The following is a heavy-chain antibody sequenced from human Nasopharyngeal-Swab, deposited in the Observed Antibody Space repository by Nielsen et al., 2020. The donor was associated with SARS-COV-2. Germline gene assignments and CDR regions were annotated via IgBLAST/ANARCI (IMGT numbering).Heavy chain of an antibody. CDR3: ARDTRITIFGVVISSYYYYYGMDV. CDR2: IIPIFGTA. CDR1: GGTFSSYA. D-gene: IGHD3-3*01. J-gene: IGHJ6*02. Sequence: SVKVSCKASGGTFSSYAISWVRQAPGQGLEWMGGIIPIFGTANYAQKFQGRVTITADESTSTAYMELSSLRSEDTAVYYCARDTRITIFGVVISSYYYYYGMDVWGQGTTVTVPS. V-gene: IGHV1-69*13.